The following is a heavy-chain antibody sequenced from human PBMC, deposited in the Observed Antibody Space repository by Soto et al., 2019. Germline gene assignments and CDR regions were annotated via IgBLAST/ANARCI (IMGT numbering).Heavy chain of an antibody. CDR3: AKDLTTVTVRGWFDP. D-gene: IGHD4-17*01. CDR2: ISYDGSNK. CDR1: GFTFSSYG. J-gene: IGHJ5*02. V-gene: IGHV3-30*18. Sequence: GGSLRLSCAASGFTFSSYGMHWVRQAPGKGLEWVAVISYDGSNKYYADSVKGRFTISRDNSKNTLYLQMNSLRAEDTAVYYCAKDLTTVTVRGWFDPWGQGTLVTVSS.